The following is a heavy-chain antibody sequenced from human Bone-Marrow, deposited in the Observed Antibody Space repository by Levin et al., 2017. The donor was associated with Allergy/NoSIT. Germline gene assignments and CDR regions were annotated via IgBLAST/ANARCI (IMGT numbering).Heavy chain of an antibody. CDR3: ARDRYCSGGSCVGWFDP. CDR1: GFTFSSYG. CDR2: IWYDGSNK. D-gene: IGHD2-15*01. J-gene: IGHJ5*02. V-gene: IGHV3-33*01. Sequence: GGSLRLSCAASGFTFSSYGMHWVRQAPGKGLEWVAVIWYDGSNKYYADSVKGRFTISRDNSKNTLYLQMNSLRAEDTAVYYCARDRYCSGGSCVGWFDPWGQGTLVTVSS.